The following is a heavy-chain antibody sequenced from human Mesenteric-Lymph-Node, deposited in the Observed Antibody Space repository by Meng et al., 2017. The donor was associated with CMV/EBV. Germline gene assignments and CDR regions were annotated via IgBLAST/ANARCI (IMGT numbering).Heavy chain of an antibody. J-gene: IGHJ4*02. CDR1: GYTCTSYA. CDR2: INTNTGNP. Sequence: CKASGYTCTSYAMNWVRQAPGPGLEWMGWINTNTGNPTYAQGFTGRFVFSLDTSVSTAYLQISSLKAEDTAVYYCARGMVRGVIISGYWGQGTLVTVSS. CDR3: ARGMVRGVIISGY. V-gene: IGHV7-4-1*02. D-gene: IGHD3-10*01.